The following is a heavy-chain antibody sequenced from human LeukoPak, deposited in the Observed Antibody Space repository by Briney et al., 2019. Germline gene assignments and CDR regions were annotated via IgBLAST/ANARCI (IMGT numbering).Heavy chain of an antibody. D-gene: IGHD3-10*01. Sequence: GGSLRLSCAASGFTVSSNYMSWVRQAPGKGLEWVSVIYSGGSTHYADSVKGRFTISRDNSKNTLHLRMNSLRAEDTAVYYCALGSGSRYYFDYWGQGTLVTVSS. CDR3: ALGSGSRYYFDY. J-gene: IGHJ4*02. V-gene: IGHV3-66*01. CDR2: IYSGGST. CDR1: GFTVSSNY.